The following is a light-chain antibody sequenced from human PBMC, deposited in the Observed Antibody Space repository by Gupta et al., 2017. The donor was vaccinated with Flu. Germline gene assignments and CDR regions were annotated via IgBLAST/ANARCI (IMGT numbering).Light chain of an antibody. V-gene: IGKV3-11*01. J-gene: IGKJ2*01. CDR3: QQRSNWPPKYT. CDR2: DAS. Sequence: EIVLTQSPATLSLSPGERATLSCRASQSVSSYLAWYQQKPGQAPRLLIYDASNRATGIPARFSGSGSETDFTLTISSLEPEDFAVYYCQQRSNWPPKYTFGQRTKLEIK. CDR1: QSVSSY.